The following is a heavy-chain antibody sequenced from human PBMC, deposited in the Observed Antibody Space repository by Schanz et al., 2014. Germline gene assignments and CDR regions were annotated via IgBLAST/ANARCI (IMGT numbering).Heavy chain of an antibody. CDR2: IKQDGSDK. CDR1: GFSFSTYA. V-gene: IGHV3-7*01. D-gene: IGHD2-21*01. CDR3: ARDDSPSTKPFDS. J-gene: IGHJ4*02. Sequence: EVQLVESGGGLAQPGGSLRLSCAASGFSFSTYAMNWVRQAPGKGLEWVANIKQDGSDKHYVDSVKGRFTISRDNAKNSLYLQMNSLRAEDTAVYYCARDDSPSTKPFDSWGQGTLVSVSS.